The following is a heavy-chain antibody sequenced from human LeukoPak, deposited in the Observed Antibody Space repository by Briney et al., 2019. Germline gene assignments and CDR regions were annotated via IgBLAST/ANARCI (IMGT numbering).Heavy chain of an antibody. CDR3: ARQMFLGGMDV. V-gene: IGHV4-59*08. CDR1: GGSISSYY. CDR2: IYDSGST. D-gene: IGHD3-10*02. J-gene: IGHJ6*02. Sequence: PSETLSLTCTVSGGSISSYYWSWIRQPPGKGLEWIGYIYDSGSTSYNPSLKSRATISVDTSKSHFSLKLSSVTAADTAVYYCARQMFLGGMDVWGQGTTVAVSS.